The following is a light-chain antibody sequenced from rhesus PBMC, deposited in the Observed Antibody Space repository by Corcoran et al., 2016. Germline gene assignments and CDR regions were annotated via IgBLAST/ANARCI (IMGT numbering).Light chain of an antibody. CDR2: KAS. V-gene: IGKV1-25*01. CDR3: PQRTSYPWT. Sequence: DIQMTQSPSSLSASVGDRVTITCRASQAITNFLAWYPHKPGKVPKLLYYKASTLESGVPSRFSGGGSWADFTLTIRSLQPEDFATYYCPQRTSYPWTFGPGTKVDI. J-gene: IGKJ1*01. CDR1: QAITNF.